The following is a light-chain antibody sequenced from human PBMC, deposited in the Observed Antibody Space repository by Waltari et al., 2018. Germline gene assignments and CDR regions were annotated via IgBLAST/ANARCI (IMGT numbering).Light chain of an antibody. CDR1: QDINNY. CDR2: TTS. Sequence: DIQMTQSPSSLSTSVGDRVTISCRASQDINNYLVWNQQKPGNVPKLLIYTTSPLQSGAPSRFCGSGSVTDFSHTISSLQPEDVTSYSCQKYNSAPITFGRGTRLEI. CDR3: QKYNSAPIT. V-gene: IGKV1-27*01. J-gene: IGKJ5*01.